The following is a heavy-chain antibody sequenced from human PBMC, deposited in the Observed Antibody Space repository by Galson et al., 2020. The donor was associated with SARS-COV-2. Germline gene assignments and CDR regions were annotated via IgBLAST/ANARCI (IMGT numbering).Heavy chain of an antibody. V-gene: IGHV5-51*01. J-gene: IGHJ2*01. CDR3: VRQPYNSHKYFNL. CDR2: IYPHDSDT. CDR1: GYSFTYYW. D-gene: IGHD3-22*01. Sequence: GESLKISCQGSGYSFTYYWIGWVRQMPGKGLEWMGSIYPHDSDTRYSPSFQGQVIISVDKSINTAYLQWSSLKASDTAMYYCVRQPYNSHKYFNLWGRGTLVTVSS.